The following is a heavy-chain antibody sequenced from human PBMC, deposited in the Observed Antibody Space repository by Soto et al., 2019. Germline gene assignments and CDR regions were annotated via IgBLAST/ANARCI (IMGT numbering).Heavy chain of an antibody. CDR2: IYNTGST. D-gene: IGHD7-27*01. V-gene: IGHV4-31*03. CDR1: GGSISSGHYY. CDR3: ALALGPTTGLDY. J-gene: IGHJ4*02. Sequence: PSETLSLTCTVSGGSISSGHYYWTWIRQHPGKGLEWIGSIYNTGSTSYNPSLTSRLSISVDTSENHFSLRLFSVTVADTAVYYCALALGPTTGLDYWGQGSLVTVSS.